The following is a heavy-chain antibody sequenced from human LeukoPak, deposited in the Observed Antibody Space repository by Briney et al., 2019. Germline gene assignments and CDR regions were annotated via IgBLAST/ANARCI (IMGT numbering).Heavy chain of an antibody. Sequence: RGGPLRLSCAASGFTFSSFAMSWVRQAPGKGLEWVSGINGSGGSTYYTDSVKGRFTISRDNSKNTLYLQMNSLRAEDTAVYYCAKGGTMIRGTSYLFDYWGQGTPLTVSS. J-gene: IGHJ4*02. V-gene: IGHV3-23*01. CDR1: GFTFSSFA. CDR2: INGSGGST. CDR3: AKGGTMIRGTSYLFDY. D-gene: IGHD3-10*01.